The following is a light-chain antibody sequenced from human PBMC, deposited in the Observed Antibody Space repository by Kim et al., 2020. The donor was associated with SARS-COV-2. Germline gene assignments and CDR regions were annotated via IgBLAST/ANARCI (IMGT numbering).Light chain of an antibody. J-gene: IGLJ2*01. CDR1: SLRTYY. CDR2: GKD. Sequence: SSELTQDPAVSVALGQTVRITCQGDSLRTYYATWYQQKPGQAPKVVIYGKDNRPSGVPDRFSGSSSGNTAYLPITGTQAGDEADYYCNSRDSNDYVVFGGGTQVTVL. V-gene: IGLV3-19*01. CDR3: NSRDSNDYVV.